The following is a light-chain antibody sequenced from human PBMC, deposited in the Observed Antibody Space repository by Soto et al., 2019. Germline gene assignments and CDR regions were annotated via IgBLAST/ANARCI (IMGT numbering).Light chain of an antibody. CDR2: YNS. V-gene: IGLV3-21*04. CDR1: NIGNKF. J-gene: IGLJ1*01. CDR3: QVWDSSSDHYV. Sequence: SYELTQPPSVSVAPGKTATITCGGNNIGNKFVHWYQQKPGQAPVVVIYYNSDRPSGIPERFSGSNSGNTATLTISRVEAGDEADYYCQVWDSSSDHYVFGSGTKVTVL.